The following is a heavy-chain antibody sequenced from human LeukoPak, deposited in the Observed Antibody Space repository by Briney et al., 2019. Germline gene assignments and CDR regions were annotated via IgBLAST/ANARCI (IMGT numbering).Heavy chain of an antibody. CDR2: ISAYNGNT. J-gene: IGHJ4*02. V-gene: IGHV1-18*01. D-gene: IGHD4-17*01. CDR3: ASHWADGDFTGDY. CDR1: GYTFTSYG. Sequence: GASVKVSCKASGYTFTSYGVSWVRQAPGQGLEWMGWISAYNGNTNYAQKVQGRVTMTTDTSISTAYMELSRLRSDDTAVYYCASHWADGDFTGDYWGQGTLVTVSS.